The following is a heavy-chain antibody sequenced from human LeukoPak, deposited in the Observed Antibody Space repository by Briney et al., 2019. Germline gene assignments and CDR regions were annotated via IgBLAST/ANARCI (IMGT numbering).Heavy chain of an antibody. CDR1: GFTFSSYA. J-gene: IGHJ1*01. Sequence: HPGGSLRLSCAASGFTFSSYAMSWVRQAPGKGLEWVSAISGSGGSTYYADSVEGRFPISRDNSKNTLYLQMNSLRAEDTAVYYCAKGGPVAADPRYFQHWGQGTLVTVSS. V-gene: IGHV3-23*01. CDR3: AKGGPVAADPRYFQH. CDR2: ISGSGGST. D-gene: IGHD6-19*01.